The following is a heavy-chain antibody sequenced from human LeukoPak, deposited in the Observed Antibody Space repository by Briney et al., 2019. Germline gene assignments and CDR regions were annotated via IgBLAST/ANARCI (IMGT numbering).Heavy chain of an antibody. CDR1: GFTFSRCP. V-gene: IGHV3-30-3*01. D-gene: IGHD6-19*01. Sequence: PGGSLRLSCGVSGFTFSRCPMHWVRQAPGKGLEWVAIISSDGSNKYYEDSVKGRFTISRDNSKNILYLQMDSLRPEDTALYYCAKDYRWLVVYWGQGTLVTVSS. CDR3: AKDYRWLVVY. CDR2: ISSDGSNK. J-gene: IGHJ4*02.